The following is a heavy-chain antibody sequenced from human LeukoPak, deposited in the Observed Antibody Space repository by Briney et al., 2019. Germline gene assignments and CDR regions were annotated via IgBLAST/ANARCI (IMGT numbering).Heavy chain of an antibody. D-gene: IGHD6-19*01. V-gene: IGHV4-39*01. CDR2: IYYTGST. J-gene: IGHJ4*02. CDR1: GGSISSSLYY. CDR3: ARHGTIAVADTAG. Sequence: TSETLSLTCTVSGGSISSSLYYWGWIRQSPGKGLEWIGTIYYTGSTYYNPSLKSRVTISVDTSKNHFSLKLSSVTAADTAVYYCARHGTIAVADTAGWGQGTLVTVSS.